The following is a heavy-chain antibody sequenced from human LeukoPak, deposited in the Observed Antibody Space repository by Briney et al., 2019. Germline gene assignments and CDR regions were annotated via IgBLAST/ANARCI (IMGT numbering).Heavy chain of an antibody. J-gene: IGHJ4*02. V-gene: IGHV3-23*01. CDR2: ISGSGGST. Sequence: PGRSLRLSCAASGFTFSSYAMSWVRQAPGKGLEWVSAISGSGGSTYYADSVKGRFTISRDNSKNTLYLQMNSLRAEDTAVYYCAKDPSEDIVATSFDYWGQGTLVTVSS. CDR3: AKDPSEDIVATSFDY. CDR1: GFTFSSYA. D-gene: IGHD5-12*01.